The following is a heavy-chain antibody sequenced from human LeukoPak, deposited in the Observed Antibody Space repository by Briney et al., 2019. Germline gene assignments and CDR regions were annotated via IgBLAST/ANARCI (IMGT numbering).Heavy chain of an antibody. CDR2: ISSSSSYI. CDR3: ARDFYEAPFHIPITIFGVVDY. Sequence: PGGSLRLSCVASGFTFTNYGMAWVRQAPGKGLEWVSSISSSSSYIYYADSVKGRFTISRDNAKNSLYLQMNSLRAEDTAVYCCARDFYEAPFHIPITIFGVVDYWGQGTLVTVSS. V-gene: IGHV3-21*01. J-gene: IGHJ4*02. D-gene: IGHD3-3*01. CDR1: GFTFTNYG.